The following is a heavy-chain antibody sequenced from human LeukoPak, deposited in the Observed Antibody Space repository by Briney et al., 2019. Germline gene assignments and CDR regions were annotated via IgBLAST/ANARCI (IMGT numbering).Heavy chain of an antibody. CDR3: ARDRLRWPKIDY. D-gene: IGHD4-23*01. V-gene: IGHV4-39*07. CDR2: IYYSVTT. CDR1: GGSISSSDYY. Sequence: SETLSLTCTVSGGSISSSDYYWGWIRQPPGKGLEWIGGIYYSVTTYYNPSLKSRVTISVDTSKNQFSLKLNSVTAADTAVYYCARDRLRWPKIDYWGQGTLVTVSS. J-gene: IGHJ4*02.